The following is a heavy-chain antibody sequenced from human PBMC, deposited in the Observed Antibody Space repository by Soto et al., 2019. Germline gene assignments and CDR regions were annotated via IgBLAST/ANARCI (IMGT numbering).Heavy chain of an antibody. CDR3: ASGDQLLLTSPSYFDY. J-gene: IGHJ4*02. V-gene: IGHV1-69*13. CDR1: GGTFSSYA. CDR2: IIPIFGTA. D-gene: IGHD2-2*01. Sequence: SVKVSCKASGGTFSSYAISWVRQAPGQGLEWMGGIIPIFGTANYAQKFQGRVTITADESTSTAYMELSSLRSEDTAVYYCASGDQLLLTSPSYFDYWGQGTLVTVSS.